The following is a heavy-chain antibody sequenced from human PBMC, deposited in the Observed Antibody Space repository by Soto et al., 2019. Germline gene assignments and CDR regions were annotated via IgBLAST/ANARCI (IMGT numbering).Heavy chain of an antibody. CDR2: ISSSSSYI. J-gene: IGHJ3*02. CDR1: GFTFSSYS. D-gene: IGHD2-2*01. CDR3: ARDLEVDCSSTSCNGAFDI. V-gene: IGHV3-21*01. Sequence: GSLRLSCAASGFTFSSYSMNWVRQAPGKGLEWVSSISSSSSYIYYADSVKGRFTISRDNAKNSLYLQMNSLRAEDTAVYYCARDLEVDCSSTSCNGAFDIWGQGTMVTVSS.